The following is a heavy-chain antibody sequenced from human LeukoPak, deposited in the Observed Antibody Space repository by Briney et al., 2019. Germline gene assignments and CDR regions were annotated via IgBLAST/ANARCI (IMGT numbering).Heavy chain of an antibody. CDR3: ARATYYYDSSGYWTLEFDFDI. V-gene: IGHV4-38-2*02. CDR1: GYSISSGYY. CDR2: IYQSGST. J-gene: IGHJ3*02. Sequence: PSETLSLTCTVSGYSISSGYYWGWIRQPPGKGLEWIGSIYQSGSTYYNPSLKSRVTISVDTSKNQFSLKLSSVTAADTAVYYCARATYYYDSSGYWTLEFDFDIWGQGTMVTVSS. D-gene: IGHD3-22*01.